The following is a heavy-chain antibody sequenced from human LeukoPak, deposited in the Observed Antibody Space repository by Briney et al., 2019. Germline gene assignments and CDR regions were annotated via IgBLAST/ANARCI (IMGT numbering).Heavy chain of an antibody. V-gene: IGHV4-59*01. CDR2: IYYSGST. CDR1: RGSISSYY. D-gene: IGHD3-16*01. J-gene: IGHJ5*02. CDR3: ARYGPYNWFDP. Sequence: SETLSLTCTVSRGSISSYYWSWIRQPPGKGLEWIGYIYYSGSTNYNPSLKSRVTISVDTSKNQFSLKLSSVTAADTAVYYCARYGPYNWFDPWGQGTLVTVSS.